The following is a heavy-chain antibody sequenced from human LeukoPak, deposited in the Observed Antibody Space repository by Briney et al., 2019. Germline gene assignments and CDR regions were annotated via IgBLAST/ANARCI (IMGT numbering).Heavy chain of an antibody. D-gene: IGHD3-16*01. CDR3: ARTSDLWGETDY. CDR2: INPNSGGT. V-gene: IGHV1-2*02. J-gene: IGHJ4*02. CDR1: GYTFTVYY. Sequence: ASVTLCFTSSGYTFTVYYLHLVRQAPGQGLEWMGWINPNSGGTNYEKKFQGRVTMTSDTSISTAYMELSRLRSDDTAVYYCARTSDLWGETDYWGQGSLVTVSS.